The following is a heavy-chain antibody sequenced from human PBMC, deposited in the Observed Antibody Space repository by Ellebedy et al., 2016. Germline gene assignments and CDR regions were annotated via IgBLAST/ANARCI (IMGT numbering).Heavy chain of an antibody. D-gene: IGHD1-26*01. V-gene: IGHV4-39*01. CDR1: GGSISSRSYH. Sequence: GSLRLXXTVSGGSISSRSYHWGWIRQSPGKGLAWIVSMYYDGSIYYNPSLKSRVTISVDTSKNQFSLNLTSVTAADTAVYYCARRVGATPPDFWGQGTLVTVSS. J-gene: IGHJ4*02. CDR2: MYYDGSI. CDR3: ARRVGATPPDF.